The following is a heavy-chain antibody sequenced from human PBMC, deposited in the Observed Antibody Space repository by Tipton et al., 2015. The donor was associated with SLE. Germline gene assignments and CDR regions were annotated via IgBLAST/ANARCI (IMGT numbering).Heavy chain of an antibody. Sequence: LRLSCSVSSGSISNSDYYWGWIRQPPGKGLEWIGYIYYSSYTNYNPSLKSRVTTSFDRSKNQFSLNLNSVTAADTATYYCARVRGGWANDASDIWGQGTMVTVSS. CDR2: IYYSSYT. CDR3: ARVRGGWANDASDI. CDR1: SGSISNSDYY. D-gene: IGHD6-19*01. V-gene: IGHV4-61*08. J-gene: IGHJ3*02.